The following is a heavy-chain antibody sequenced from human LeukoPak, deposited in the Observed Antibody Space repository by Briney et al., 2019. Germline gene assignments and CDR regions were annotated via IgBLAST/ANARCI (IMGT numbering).Heavy chain of an antibody. CDR3: DRDQFGDYFRGADY. J-gene: IGHJ4*02. CDR2: IRGDGATI. Sequence: GGSLRLSCAASGFTFSSHAMTWVRQAPGRGLEWVSAIRGDGATIFYGDSVKGRITVSRVNAKNSMYLQMIRLRAEDTAVYYGDRDQFGDYFRGADYWGQGTRVTVSS. D-gene: IGHD3-22*01. V-gene: IGHV3-23*01. CDR1: GFTFSSHA.